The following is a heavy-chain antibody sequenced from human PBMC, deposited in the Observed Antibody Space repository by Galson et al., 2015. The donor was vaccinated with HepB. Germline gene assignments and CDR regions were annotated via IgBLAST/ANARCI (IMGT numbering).Heavy chain of an antibody. CDR3: ARHGGYSTGWYITAIDY. Sequence: QSGAEVKKPGESLKISCKGSGYRFSSYWIAWVRQMPGKGLEWMGIINPGDSDTRYSPSFQGQVTISADKSISTAYLQWSSLKASDSAMYYCARHGGYSTGWYITAIDYWGQGTPVTVSS. V-gene: IGHV5-51*01. D-gene: IGHD6-13*01. CDR2: INPGDSDT. J-gene: IGHJ4*02. CDR1: GYRFSSYW.